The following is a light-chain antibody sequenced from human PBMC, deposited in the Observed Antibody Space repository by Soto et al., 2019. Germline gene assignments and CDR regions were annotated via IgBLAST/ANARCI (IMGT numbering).Light chain of an antibody. V-gene: IGKV1D-12*01. J-gene: IGKJ2*01. CDR2: VAS. CDR3: QQANTFPYT. CDR1: QDISSW. Sequence: DIQMTQSPSSVSASVGDRVTITCRASQDISSWLAWYQQKPGKAPNLLIYVASSLQSGVPPRFSGSGSGTDFTLTISSLQPEDFATYYCQQANTFPYTFGQGTKLEIK.